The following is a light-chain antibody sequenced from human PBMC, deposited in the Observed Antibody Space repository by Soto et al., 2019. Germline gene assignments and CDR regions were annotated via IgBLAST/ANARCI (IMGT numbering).Light chain of an antibody. CDR1: SSDVGNYDY. CDR2: AVG. CDR3: TSYTPSSTYV. Sequence: QPALTQPASVSGSPGQSITISCTGTSSDVGNYDYVSWYQQYPGKAPKLMIYAVGRRPSGVSNRFSGSKSGNTASLTISGLQAEDEADYYCTSYTPSSTYVFGTGTKLTVL. V-gene: IGLV2-14*03. J-gene: IGLJ1*01.